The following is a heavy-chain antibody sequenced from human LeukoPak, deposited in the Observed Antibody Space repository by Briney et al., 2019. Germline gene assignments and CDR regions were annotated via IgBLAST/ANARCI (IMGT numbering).Heavy chain of an antibody. CDR3: ASHAPIYDDSSMDV. J-gene: IGHJ6*03. Sequence: AETLSLTCTVSGCSISSSGYYWGRIPQPPGKGLEWIGSSYHSGSTYYNPSLKSRATISVDTSKNQFSPMISSVTAAAAAYYFGASHAPIYDDSSMDVWGKGTTVTVSS. V-gene: IGHV4-39*01. D-gene: IGHD3-22*01. CDR1: GCSISSSGYY. CDR2: SYHSGST.